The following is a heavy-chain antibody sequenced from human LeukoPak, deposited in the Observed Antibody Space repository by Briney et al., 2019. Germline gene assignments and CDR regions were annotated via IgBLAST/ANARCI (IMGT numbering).Heavy chain of an antibody. CDR1: GGSFSGYY. Sequence: SETLSLTCGVYGGSFSGYYWSWIRQPPGKGLEWIGEINHSGSTDYNPCLKSRVTISVDTSKNQISLKLSSVTAADTALYYCARDSYNWNVDAFDPWGQGTLVTVSS. CDR3: ARDSYNWNVDAFDP. CDR2: INHSGST. J-gene: IGHJ5*02. D-gene: IGHD1-20*01. V-gene: IGHV4-34*01.